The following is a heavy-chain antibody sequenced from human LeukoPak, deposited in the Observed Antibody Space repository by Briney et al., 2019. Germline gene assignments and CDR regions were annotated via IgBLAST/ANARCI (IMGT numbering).Heavy chain of an antibody. CDR1: GFTFSSYA. CDR2: ISGSGGTA. CDR3: AKALGYRYGPNDAFDI. Sequence: GSLRLSCAASGFTFSSYAMNWVRQAPGKGLEWVSGISGSGGTAYYADSVTGRFTISRDNSKNTLYLQMNSLRAEDTAVYYCAKALGYRYGPNDAFDIWGQGTIVTVSS. V-gene: IGHV3-23*01. D-gene: IGHD5-18*01. J-gene: IGHJ3*02.